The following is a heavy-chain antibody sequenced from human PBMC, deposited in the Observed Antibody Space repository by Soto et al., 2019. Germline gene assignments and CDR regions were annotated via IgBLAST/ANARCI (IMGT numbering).Heavy chain of an antibody. Sequence: SETLSLTCTVSGGSISSYYWSWIRQPPGKGLEWIGYIYYSGSTNYNPSLKSRVTISVDTSKNQFSLKLSSVTAADTAVYYCARDGYDGSGSPYPAYWGPGTQVTVS. CDR3: ARDGYDGSGSPYPAY. CDR2: IYYSGST. CDR1: GGSISSYY. J-gene: IGHJ4*02. V-gene: IGHV4-59*01. D-gene: IGHD3-10*01.